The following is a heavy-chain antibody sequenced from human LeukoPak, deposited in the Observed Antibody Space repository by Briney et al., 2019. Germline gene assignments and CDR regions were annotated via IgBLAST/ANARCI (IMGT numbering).Heavy chain of an antibody. D-gene: IGHD6-13*01. CDR3: ARDFRSSWYFDY. CDR2: IKEDGTER. V-gene: IGHV3-7*01. Sequence: GGSLRLSCAASGYTFSNYWMTWVRQAPGKGLEWVASIKEDGTERYYVDSVKGRFSVSRDNTNNSLYLQMNNVRAEDTAVYYCARDFRSSWYFDYWGQGTLVTVSS. J-gene: IGHJ4*02. CDR1: GYTFSNYW.